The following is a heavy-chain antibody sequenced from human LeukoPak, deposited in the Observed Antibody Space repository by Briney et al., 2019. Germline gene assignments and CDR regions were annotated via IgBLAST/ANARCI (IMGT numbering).Heavy chain of an antibody. CDR3: AKDLRLGELSRGAFDI. Sequence: GGSLRLSCAASGFTFSSYAMGWVRQAPGKGLGWVSGISGSGGSTDYADSVKGRFTISRDNSKSTRYLQMNGLRAEDTAVYYCAKDLRLGELSRGAFDIWGQGTMVTVSS. CDR1: GFTFSSYA. D-gene: IGHD3-16*02. V-gene: IGHV3-23*01. J-gene: IGHJ3*02. CDR2: ISGSGGST.